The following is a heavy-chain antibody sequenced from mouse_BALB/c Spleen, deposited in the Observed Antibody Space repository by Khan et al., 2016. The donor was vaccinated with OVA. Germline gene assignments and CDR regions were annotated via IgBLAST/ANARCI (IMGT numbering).Heavy chain of an antibody. D-gene: IGHD1-1*01. CDR2: ISYSGNT. J-gene: IGHJ2*01. Sequence: EVQLVESGPGLVKPSQSLSLTCTVTGYSITSDYAWNWIRQFPGNKLEWMGYISYSGNTKYNPSLKRRISITRDTSEKQFFLMLNSVTIEATVTYYGARIYGRDVDYWGQGTTLTVSS. V-gene: IGHV3-2*02. CDR1: GYSITSDYA. CDR3: ARIYGRDVDY.